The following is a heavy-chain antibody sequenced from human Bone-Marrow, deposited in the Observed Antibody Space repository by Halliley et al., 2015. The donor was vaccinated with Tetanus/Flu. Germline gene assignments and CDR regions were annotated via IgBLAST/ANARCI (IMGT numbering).Heavy chain of an antibody. V-gene: IGHV1-69*01. CDR1: GGTYNSYT. D-gene: IGHD2-21*02. J-gene: IGHJ6*02. CDR2: INPVFGTP. Sequence: QLVQSGAEVKKPGSSVKVSCKVSGGTYNSYTLNWVWQAPGQGLQWMGGINPVFGTPNYAQTFLDRVTISADEFTSTAFLELRSLTSDDTATYYCARDLIVTGIHYYGMDVWGQGTTVTVSS. CDR3: ARDLIVTGIHYYGMDV.